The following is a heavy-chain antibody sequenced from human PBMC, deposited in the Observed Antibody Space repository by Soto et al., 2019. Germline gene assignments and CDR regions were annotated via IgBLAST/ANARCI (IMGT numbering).Heavy chain of an antibody. Sequence: QVELVQSGAGVKKPGSSVKVFCKASGGPLSSYAISRVRQAPGQGLEWMGGINPIFGTANYAQKFQGRVTITADESTSTAYMELSSLRSEDTAVYYCASVAVAWVGQYNWFDPWGPGTLVTVSS. J-gene: IGHJ5*02. CDR3: ASVAVAWVGQYNWFDP. V-gene: IGHV1-69*01. CDR2: INPIFGTA. CDR1: GGPLSSYA. D-gene: IGHD2-21*01.